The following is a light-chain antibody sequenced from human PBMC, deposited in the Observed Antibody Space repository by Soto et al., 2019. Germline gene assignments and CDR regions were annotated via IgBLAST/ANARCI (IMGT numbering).Light chain of an antibody. CDR1: QSVSSN. V-gene: IGKV3-15*01. CDR2: GAS. J-gene: IGKJ1*01. Sequence: EIVMTQSPATLSVSPGERATLSCRASQSVSSNLAWYQQKPGQSPRLLIYGASTRATGVPARFSGSGSVTEFTLTISSLQSEDFAVYYCQQYINLWTFGQGTKVEIK. CDR3: QQYINLWT.